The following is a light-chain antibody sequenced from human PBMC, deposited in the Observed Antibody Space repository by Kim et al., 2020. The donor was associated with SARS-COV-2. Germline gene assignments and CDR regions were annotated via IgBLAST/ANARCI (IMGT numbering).Light chain of an antibody. J-gene: IGLJ2*01. CDR3: CSYVGSYSFA. CDR2: DVS. Sequence: QSALTQPRSVSGSPGQSVTIACTGTSSDVGTYNYVSWYQQHPGKVPKLLIYDVSKRPSGVPDRFSGSKSGNTASLTVSGLQAEDEADYYCCSYVGSYSFAFVGRTHLTVL. CDR1: SSDVGTYNY. V-gene: IGLV2-11*01.